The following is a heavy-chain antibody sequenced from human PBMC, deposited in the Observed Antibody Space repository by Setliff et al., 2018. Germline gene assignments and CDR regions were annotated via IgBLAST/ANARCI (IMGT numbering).Heavy chain of an antibody. J-gene: IGHJ4*02. CDR1: GGSISSHY. V-gene: IGHV4-59*11. Sequence: SETLSLTCTVSGGSISSHYWSWIRQPPGKGLEWIGNMYHSGSVYYNPSLKSRVTISVDTSKNQFSLKLSSVTAADTAVYYCARLWISYESNTYFYPKYFDFWGQGTLVTVSS. D-gene: IGHD3-22*01. CDR2: MYHSGSV. CDR3: ARLWISYESNTYFYPKYFDF.